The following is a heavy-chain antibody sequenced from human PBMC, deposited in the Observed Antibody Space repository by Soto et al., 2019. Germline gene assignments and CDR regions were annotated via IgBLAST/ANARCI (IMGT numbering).Heavy chain of an antibody. V-gene: IGHV3-7*01. CDR2: IKQDGSEK. D-gene: IGHD5-12*01. Sequence: GGSLRLSCAASGFTFSSYWMSWVRQAPGKGLEWVANIKQDGSEKYYVDSVKGRFTISRDNAKNSLYLQMNSLRAEDTAVYYCARIFKRGYSGYDLPPYFDYWGQGTLVTVSS. CDR3: ARIFKRGYSGYDLPPYFDY. J-gene: IGHJ4*02. CDR1: GFTFSSYW.